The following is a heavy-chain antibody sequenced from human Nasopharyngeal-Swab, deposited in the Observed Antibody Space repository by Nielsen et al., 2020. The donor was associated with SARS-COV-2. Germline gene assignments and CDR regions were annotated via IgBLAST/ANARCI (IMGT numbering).Heavy chain of an antibody. J-gene: IGHJ4*02. V-gene: IGHV4-30-2*01. Sequence: WIRQPPGKGLEWIGHTYHSGSTYYNPSLKSRVTISLDMSKNQFSLKVTSVTAADTAVYYCARGPSYGGFDFWGQGTLVTVSS. D-gene: IGHD4-23*01. CDR2: TYHSGST. CDR3: ARGPSYGGFDF.